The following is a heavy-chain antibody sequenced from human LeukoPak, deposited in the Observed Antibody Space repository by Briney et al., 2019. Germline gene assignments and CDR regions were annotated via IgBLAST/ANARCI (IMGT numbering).Heavy chain of an antibody. CDR2: ISGSGVST. Sequence: GGSLRLSCAASGFTFSSYAMTWVRQAPGKGLEWVSGISGSGVSTYYADSVKGRFTISRDNSKNTLYLQLNSLRADDTAVYYCAKEYMIVVVSQGAFDYWGQGTVVTVSS. V-gene: IGHV3-23*01. CDR1: GFTFSSYA. CDR3: AKEYMIVVVSQGAFDY. D-gene: IGHD3-22*01. J-gene: IGHJ4*02.